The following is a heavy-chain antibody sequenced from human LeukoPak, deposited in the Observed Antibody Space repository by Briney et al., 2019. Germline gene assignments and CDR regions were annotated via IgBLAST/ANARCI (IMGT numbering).Heavy chain of an antibody. D-gene: IGHD4-23*01. Sequence: SDTLSLTCTVSGGSISSYNWSWIRQPPGKGLEWIGYIYYSGSTNYNPSLKSRVTISVDTSKNQFSLKLSSVTAADTAVYYCARLGVVTPYYYYYYVDVWGKGTTVTVSS. CDR1: GGSISSYN. V-gene: IGHV4-59*08. CDR2: IYYSGST. J-gene: IGHJ6*03. CDR3: ARLGVVTPYYYYYYVDV.